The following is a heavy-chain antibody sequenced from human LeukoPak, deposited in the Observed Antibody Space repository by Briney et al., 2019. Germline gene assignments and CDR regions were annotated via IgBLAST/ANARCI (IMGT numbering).Heavy chain of an antibody. Sequence: SETLSLTCAVYGGSFSGYYWSWIRQPPGKGLEWIGEINHSGSTNYNPSLKSRVTISVDTSKNQFSLKLSSVTAADTAVYYCARGIAAAGTVWFDPWGQGTLVTVSS. J-gene: IGHJ5*02. V-gene: IGHV4-34*01. CDR2: INHSGST. D-gene: IGHD6-13*01. CDR3: ARGIAAAGTVWFDP. CDR1: GGSFSGYY.